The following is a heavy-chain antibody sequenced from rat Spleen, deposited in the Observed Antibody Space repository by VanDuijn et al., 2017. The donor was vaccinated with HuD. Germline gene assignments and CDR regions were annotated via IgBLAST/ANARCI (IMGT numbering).Heavy chain of an antibody. Sequence: QVQLKESGPGLVQPSQTLSLTCTVSGFSLTTYNVHWVRQSTGKDLEWMGIMWTAGNADYNPALKSRLTSSRDTSKSQVFLKMNSRQTEDTGTYYCARDGSAGDFDYWGQGVVVTVSS. CDR1: GFSLTTYN. J-gene: IGHJ2*01. D-gene: IGHD1-1*01. CDR2: MWTAGNA. CDR3: ARDGSAGDFDY. V-gene: IGHV2-30*01.